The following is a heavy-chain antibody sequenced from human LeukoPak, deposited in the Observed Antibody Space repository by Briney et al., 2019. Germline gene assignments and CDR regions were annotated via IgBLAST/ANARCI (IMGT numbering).Heavy chain of an antibody. Sequence: GASVKVSCKASGYTFTTYGISWVRQAPGQGLEWMGWIGANSGNTIYAQKLQGRVTMTTDTYTSTAYMELRSLRSDDTAVYSCARGRTIYYGSGSYQGDYWGQGTLVTVSS. D-gene: IGHD3-10*01. CDR1: GYTFTTYG. CDR3: ARGRTIYYGSGSYQGDY. V-gene: IGHV1-18*01. J-gene: IGHJ4*02. CDR2: IGANSGNT.